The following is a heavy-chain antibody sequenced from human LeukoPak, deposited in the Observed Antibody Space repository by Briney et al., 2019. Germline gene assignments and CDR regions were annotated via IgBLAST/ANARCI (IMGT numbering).Heavy chain of an antibody. CDR1: GFTFSSYW. CDR2: INSDGSST. V-gene: IGHV3-74*01. J-gene: IGHJ4*02. D-gene: IGHD2-15*01. Sequence: GGSLRLFCAASGFTFSSYWMHWVRQAPGRGLVWVSRINSDGSSTSYADSVKGRFTISRDNAKNTLYLQMNSLRAEDTAVYYCARGIYCSGGSCYSGYFDYWGQGTLVTVSS. CDR3: ARGIYCSGGSCYSGYFDY.